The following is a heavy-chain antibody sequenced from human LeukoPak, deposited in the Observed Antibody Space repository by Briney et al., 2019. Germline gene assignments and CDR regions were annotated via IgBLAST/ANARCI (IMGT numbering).Heavy chain of an antibody. D-gene: IGHD2-21*02. J-gene: IGHJ6*04. Sequence: GGSLRLSCVAPGLIFSNYGMHWVRQAPGKGLDWVSFIRYDGNEKQYADSMRGRVTISRDNSKGTLFLQMTSLRPEDTAVYYCAKAYGSRLLKGDHQNMDVWGKGTRSSSPQ. V-gene: IGHV3-30*02. CDR1: GLIFSNYG. CDR3: AKAYGSRLLKGDHQNMDV. CDR2: IRYDGNEK.